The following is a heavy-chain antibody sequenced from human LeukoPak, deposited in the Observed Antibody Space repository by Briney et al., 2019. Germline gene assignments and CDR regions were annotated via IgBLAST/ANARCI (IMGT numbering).Heavy chain of an antibody. CDR3: AKEGYSS. J-gene: IGHJ4*02. Sequence: PSETLSITCAVYGGPFSGYYWSWIRQPPGKWLEWIGEINHSGSTNYNPPLKSRVTISVDTSKNQFSLKLSSVTAADTAVYYCAKEGYSSWGQGTLVTVSS. CDR2: INHSGST. CDR1: GGPFSGYY. V-gene: IGHV4-34*01. D-gene: IGHD6-13*01.